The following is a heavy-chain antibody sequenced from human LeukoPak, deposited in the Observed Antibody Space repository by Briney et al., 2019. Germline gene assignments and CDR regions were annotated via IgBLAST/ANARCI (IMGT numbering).Heavy chain of an antibody. Sequence: GGSLTLSCAASGFTFSSYEMNWVRQAPGKGLEWVSYISSSGSTIYYADSVKGRFTISRDNAKNSLYLQMNSLRAEDTAVYYCARDSAVAGTLYYYYGMDVWGQGTTVTVSS. CDR3: ARDSAVAGTLYYYYGMDV. D-gene: IGHD6-19*01. CDR2: ISSSGSTI. CDR1: GFTFSSYE. J-gene: IGHJ6*02. V-gene: IGHV3-48*03.